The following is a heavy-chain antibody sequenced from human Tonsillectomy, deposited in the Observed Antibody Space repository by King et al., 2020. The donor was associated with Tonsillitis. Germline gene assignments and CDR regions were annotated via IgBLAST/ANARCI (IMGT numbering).Heavy chain of an antibody. CDR3: ARDRDDYIFDY. Sequence: VQLVESGGGVVQPGRSLRLSCAASGFTFSSYDIHWVRQAPGKGLEWVAVISYYGSNKYYADSVQGRFTISRDNSKNTLYLQMNSLRAEDTAVYYCARDRDDYIFDYWGQGTLVTVSS. J-gene: IGHJ4*02. D-gene: IGHD4/OR15-4a*01. CDR1: GFTFSSYD. CDR2: ISYYGSNK. V-gene: IGHV3-33*05.